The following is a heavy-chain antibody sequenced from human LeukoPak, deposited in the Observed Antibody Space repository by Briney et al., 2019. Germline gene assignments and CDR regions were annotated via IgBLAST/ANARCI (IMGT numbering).Heavy chain of an antibody. D-gene: IGHD1-26*01. V-gene: IGHV4-30-4*01. CDR2: IYYSGST. Sequence: SETLSLTCTVSGGSISSGDYYWSWIRQPPGRGLEWIGYIYYSGSTYHNPSLKSRVTISVDTSKNQFSLKLSSVTAADTAVYYCARSEWELRDFDYWGQGTLVTVSS. CDR3: ARSEWELRDFDY. CDR1: GGSISSGDYY. J-gene: IGHJ4*02.